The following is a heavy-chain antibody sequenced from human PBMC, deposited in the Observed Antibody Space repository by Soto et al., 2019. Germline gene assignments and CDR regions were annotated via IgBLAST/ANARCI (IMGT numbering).Heavy chain of an antibody. V-gene: IGHV4-4*07. CDR3: AREITGYYYAMDV. Sequence: SETLSLACTVSGASISSFYWSWIRQPAGKGLEWIGRIYTSEVTNYNPSLKSRVTMSVDTSKNQFSLKLSSVTAADTAVYYCAREITGYYYAMDVWGQGTTVTVSS. J-gene: IGHJ6*02. CDR1: GASISSFY. D-gene: IGHD3-16*01. CDR2: IYTSEVT.